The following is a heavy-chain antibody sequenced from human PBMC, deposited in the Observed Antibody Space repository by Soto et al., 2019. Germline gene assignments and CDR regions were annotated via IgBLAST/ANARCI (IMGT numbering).Heavy chain of an antibody. D-gene: IGHD2-15*01. CDR3: ARLIVVVVAANKLHWFDP. Sequence: SETLSLTCTVSGGSISSYYWSWIRQPPGKGLEWIGYIYYSGSTNYNPSLKSRVTISVDTSKNQFSLKLSSVTAADTAVYYCARLIVVVVAANKLHWFDPWGHGTLVTVSS. J-gene: IGHJ5*02. V-gene: IGHV4-59*01. CDR2: IYYSGST. CDR1: GGSISSYY.